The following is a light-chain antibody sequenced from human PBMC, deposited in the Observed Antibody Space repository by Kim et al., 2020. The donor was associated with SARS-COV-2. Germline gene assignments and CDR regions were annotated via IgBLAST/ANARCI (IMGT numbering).Light chain of an antibody. V-gene: IGLV3-10*01. Sequence: SYELTQPPSVSVALGQTATLTCSGDAFPIKYAYWDQQKPGQAPALVIYADSKRPSGIPDRFSGSSSGTMATLTISGAQVEDEADYYCSASDSSGDHYVFGAGTKVTVL. CDR3: SASDSSGDHYV. J-gene: IGLJ1*01. CDR2: ADS. CDR1: AFPIKY.